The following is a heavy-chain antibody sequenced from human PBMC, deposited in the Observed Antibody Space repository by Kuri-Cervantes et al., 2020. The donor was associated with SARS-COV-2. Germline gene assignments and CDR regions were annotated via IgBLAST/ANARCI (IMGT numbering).Heavy chain of an antibody. Sequence: GSLRLSCTVSGGSISSYYWSWIRQPPGKGLEWIGYIYYSGSTNYNPSLKSRVTISVDTSKNQFSLKLSSVTAADTAVYYCARRYCSSTSCYTDYGMAVLGPVTTVTVSS. CDR3: ARRYCSSTSCYTDYGMAV. V-gene: IGHV4-59*12. J-gene: IGHJ6*02. CDR1: GGSISSYY. D-gene: IGHD2-2*02. CDR2: IYYSGST.